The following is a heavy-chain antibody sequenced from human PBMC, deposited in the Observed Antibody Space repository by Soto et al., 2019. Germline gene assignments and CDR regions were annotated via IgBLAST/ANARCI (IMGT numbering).Heavy chain of an antibody. CDR1: GYTFTSYG. CDR2: ISAYNGNT. Sequence: ASVKVSCKASGYTFTSYGISWVRQAPGRGLEWMGWISAYNGNTNYAQKLQGRVTMTTDTSTSTAYMELRSLRSDDTAVYYCASRHGWYDYYYYGMDVWGQGTTVTVSS. J-gene: IGHJ6*02. D-gene: IGHD6-19*01. CDR3: ASRHGWYDYYYYGMDV. V-gene: IGHV1-18*04.